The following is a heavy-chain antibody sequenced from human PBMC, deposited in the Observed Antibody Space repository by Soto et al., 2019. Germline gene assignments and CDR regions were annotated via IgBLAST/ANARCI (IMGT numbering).Heavy chain of an antibody. Sequence: QVQLVQSGAEVKKPGASVKVSCKASGYTFTSYYMHWVRQAPGQGLEWMGIINPNGGSTTYAQQFQGRVTMTRDTSASTVYMELSSLRSDDTDVYYCAKSSGWRFDPWGQGTLITVSS. V-gene: IGHV1-46*01. CDR1: GYTFTSYY. CDR3: AKSSGWRFDP. CDR2: INPNGGST. J-gene: IGHJ5*02. D-gene: IGHD6-19*01.